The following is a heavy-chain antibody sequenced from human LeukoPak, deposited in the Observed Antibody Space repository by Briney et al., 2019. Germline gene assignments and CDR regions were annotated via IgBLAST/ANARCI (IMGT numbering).Heavy chain of an antibody. CDR1: GFTFSSYW. D-gene: IGHD1-7*01. CDR3: ARLNWNLRYWYFDL. CDR2: IKQDGSEK. J-gene: IGHJ2*01. Sequence: GGPLRLSCAASGFTFSSYWMSWVRQAPGKGLEWVANIKQDGSEKYYVDSVKGRFTISRDNAKNSLYLQMNSLRAEDTAVYYCARLNWNLRYWYFDLWGRGTLVTVSS. V-gene: IGHV3-7*01.